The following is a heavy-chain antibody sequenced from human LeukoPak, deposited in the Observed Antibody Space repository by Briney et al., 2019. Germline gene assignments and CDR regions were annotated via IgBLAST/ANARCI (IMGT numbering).Heavy chain of an antibody. CDR2: IYYSGST. CDR1: GGSVSSGSYY. V-gene: IGHV4-61*01. D-gene: IGHD3-22*01. CDR3: ARSEGYYDSSPINWFDP. J-gene: IGHJ5*02. Sequence: SETLSLTCTVSGGSVSSGSYYWSWIRQPPGKGLEWIGYIYYSGSTNYNPSLKSRVTISVDTSKNQFSLKLSSVTAADTAVYYCARSEGYYDSSPINWFDPWGQGTLVTVSS.